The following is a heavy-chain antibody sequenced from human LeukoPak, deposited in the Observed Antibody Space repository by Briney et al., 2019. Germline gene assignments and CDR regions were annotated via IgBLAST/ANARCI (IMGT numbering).Heavy chain of an antibody. CDR2: INPNSGGT. CDR1: GYTFTGYY. V-gene: IGHV1-2*02. D-gene: IGHD2-15*01. J-gene: IGHJ6*03. Sequence: ASVNVSCKASGYTFTGYYMHWVRQAPGQGLEWMGWINPNSGGTNYAQKFQGRVTMTRDTYISPAYMELSRLRSDDTAVYYCARDRGVDYCSGGSCSHYYYYMDVWGKGTTVTISS. CDR3: ARDRGVDYCSGGSCSHYYYYMDV.